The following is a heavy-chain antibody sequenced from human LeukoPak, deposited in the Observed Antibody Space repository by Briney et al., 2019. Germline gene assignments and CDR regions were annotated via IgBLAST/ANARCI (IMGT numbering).Heavy chain of an antibody. D-gene: IGHD6-6*01. Sequence: SETLSLTCTVSGGSISSSNYYWGWIRQPPGKGLEWIGNIYYSGSTYYNPSLKSRVTISVDTSKNQFSLKLSSVTAADTAVYYCARDGIAARPGFFDYWGQGTLVTVSS. CDR2: IYYSGST. J-gene: IGHJ4*02. CDR3: ARDGIAARPGFFDY. V-gene: IGHV4-39*07. CDR1: GGSISSSNYY.